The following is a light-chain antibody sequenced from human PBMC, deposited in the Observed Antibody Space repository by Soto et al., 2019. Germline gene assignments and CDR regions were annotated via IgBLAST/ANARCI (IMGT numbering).Light chain of an antibody. J-gene: IGKJ3*01. V-gene: IGKV3-11*01. CDR3: QQYNNWPPFS. Sequence: EIVLTQSPATLSLSPGERATLSCRASQSVSSHLAWYQQKPGQAPRLLIYDASNRATGIPARFSGTGSGTDFTLTISSLEPEDFAVYYCQQYNNWPPFSFGPGTKVDIK. CDR2: DAS. CDR1: QSVSSH.